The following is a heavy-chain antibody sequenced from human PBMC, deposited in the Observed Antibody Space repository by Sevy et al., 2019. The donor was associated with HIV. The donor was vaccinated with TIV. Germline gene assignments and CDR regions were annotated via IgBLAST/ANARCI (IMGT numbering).Heavy chain of an antibody. J-gene: IGHJ5*02. CDR3: VKGPYSSSWYSLNWFDP. V-gene: IGHV3-64D*06. Sequence: GGSLRLSCSASGFTFSSYAMHWVRQAPGKGLEYVSAISSNGGSTYYADSVKGRFTISRDNSKNTLYLQMSSLRAEDTAAYYCVKGPYSSSWYSLNWFDPWGQGTLVTVSS. CDR1: GFTFSSYA. CDR2: ISSNGGST. D-gene: IGHD6-13*01.